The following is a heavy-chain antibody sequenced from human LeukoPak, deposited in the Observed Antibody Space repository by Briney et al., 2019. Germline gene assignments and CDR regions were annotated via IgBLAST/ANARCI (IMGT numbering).Heavy chain of an antibody. CDR1: GGSISSSSYY. CDR2: IYYSGST. CDR3: AKRSAESNGYFDN. D-gene: IGHD2-8*01. V-gene: IGHV4-39*07. J-gene: IGHJ4*02. Sequence: SETLSLTCTVSGGSISSSSYYWGWIRQPPGKGLEWIGSIYYSGSTYYNPSLKSRVTISVDTSKNQFSLKLSSVTAADTAVYYCAKRSAESNGYFDNWGQGTLVTVSS.